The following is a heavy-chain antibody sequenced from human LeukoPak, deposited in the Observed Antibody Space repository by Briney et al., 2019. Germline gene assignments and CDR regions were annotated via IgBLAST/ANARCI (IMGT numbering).Heavy chain of an antibody. V-gene: IGHV1-69*05. CDR2: IITIFGRA. CDR1: GGTFSSYA. J-gene: IGHJ4*02. Sequence: SVTVSCKSSGGTFSSYAISWVRHPQGQGLERVGGIITIFGRANNAQKFQGRVTITTDESTSTAYMELSSLRSEDTAVYYCARLRGYSYGLREYYFDYWGQGTLVTVSS. D-gene: IGHD5-18*01. CDR3: ARLRGYSYGLREYYFDY.